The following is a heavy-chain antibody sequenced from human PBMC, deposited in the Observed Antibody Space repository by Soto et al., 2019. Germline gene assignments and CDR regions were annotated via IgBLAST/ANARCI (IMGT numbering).Heavy chain of an antibody. D-gene: IGHD2-21*01. J-gene: IGHJ4*02. CDR2: IYWDDDR. V-gene: IGHV2-5*02. CDR1: GFSLTTEAVG. Sequence: SGPTLVNPTQTLTLTCTFSGFSLTTEAVGVGWIRQPPGKALEWLALIYWDDDRRYSPSLNSGLTITKDTSRNQVLLTMTNMEPVDTGTYLCENSFIYGEGSHYFFDYCGQRILVPVSS. CDR3: ENSFIYGEGSHYFFDY.